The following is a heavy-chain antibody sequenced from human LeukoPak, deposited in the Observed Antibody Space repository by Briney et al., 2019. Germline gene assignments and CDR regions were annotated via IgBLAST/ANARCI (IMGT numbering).Heavy chain of an antibody. Sequence: PGGSLRLSCAASGFTFSNYTMHWVRQAPGKGLEWVAVISYDGSNKHSADSVKGRFTISRDIAKNTLYLQMNSLRAEDTAVYYCAKEGFDSWGQGTLVTVSS. J-gene: IGHJ4*02. CDR1: GFTFSNYT. CDR2: ISYDGSNK. V-gene: IGHV3-30*04. CDR3: AKEGFDS.